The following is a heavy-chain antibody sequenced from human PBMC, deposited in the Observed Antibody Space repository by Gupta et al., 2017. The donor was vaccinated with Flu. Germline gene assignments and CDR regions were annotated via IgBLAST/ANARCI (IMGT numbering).Heavy chain of an antibody. CDR2: MYRGGST. D-gene: IGHD6-19*01. CDR3: ARDGSQRSFQI. Sequence: QVQLQESGPGLVKPSETLSLTCSVSGGPIGNEYWSWVRQPPGKGLEWIAYMYRGGSTKYNPSLKSRVTISADTSKNQFSMKVTSVTAADTAVYYCARDGSQRSFQIWGQGTMVTVSS. J-gene: IGHJ3*02. CDR1: GGPIGNEY. V-gene: IGHV4-4*08.